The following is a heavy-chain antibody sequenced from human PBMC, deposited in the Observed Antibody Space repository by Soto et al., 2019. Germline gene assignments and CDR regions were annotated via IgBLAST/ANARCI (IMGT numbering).Heavy chain of an antibody. Sequence: TGGSLRLSCAASGFTFDDYAMHWVRQAPGKGLEWVSGISWNSGSIGYADSVKGRFTISRDNAKNSLYLQMNSLRPEDTALYYCAKDLNRYQLLPFDAFDIWGQGTMVTVSS. CDR3: AKDLNRYQLLPFDAFDI. J-gene: IGHJ3*02. CDR1: GFTFDDYA. CDR2: ISWNSGSI. D-gene: IGHD2-2*01. V-gene: IGHV3-9*01.